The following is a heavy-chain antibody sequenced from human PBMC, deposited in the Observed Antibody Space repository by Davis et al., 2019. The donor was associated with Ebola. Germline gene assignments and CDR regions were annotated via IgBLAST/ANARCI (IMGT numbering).Heavy chain of an antibody. CDR3: AKGGLGAYYKYGTDV. D-gene: IGHD7-27*01. J-gene: IGHJ6*02. CDR2: ISSSADIT. Sequence: PGGSLRLSCATSGFTFSAEWMTWVRQAPEKGLEWVSAISSSADITYYAESVKGRFTISRDNSKNTLHLQMNSLRAEDTAIYYCAKGGLGAYYKYGTDVWGQGTTVTVSS. V-gene: IGHV3-23*01. CDR1: GFTFSAEW.